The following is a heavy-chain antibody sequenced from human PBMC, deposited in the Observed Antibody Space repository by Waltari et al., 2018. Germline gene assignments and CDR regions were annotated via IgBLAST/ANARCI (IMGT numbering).Heavy chain of an antibody. Sequence: QVQLVQSGAEVKKPGSSVKVSCKASGGTFSSYTISWVRQAPGQGLEWKGRSIPILGKANYEQKFQGRVTITADKSTSTADMELSSLRSEDTAVYYCARDTPTQSVAGPFDYWGQGTLVTVSS. V-gene: IGHV1-69*08. CDR3: ARDTPTQSVAGPFDY. CDR2: SIPILGKA. CDR1: GGTFSSYT. D-gene: IGHD6-19*01. J-gene: IGHJ4*02.